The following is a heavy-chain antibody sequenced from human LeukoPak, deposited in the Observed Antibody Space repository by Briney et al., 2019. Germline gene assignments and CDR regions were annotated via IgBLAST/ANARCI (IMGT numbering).Heavy chain of an antibody. CDR3: AGDSRRELIHGFDI. Sequence: ETLSLTCTVSGGSISTYYWSWIRQPPGKGLEWIGYIYYSGSTNYNPSLKSRVTISVDTSKNQFSLKLSSVTAADTAVYYCAGDSRRELIHGFDIWGQGTMVTVSS. V-gene: IGHV4-59*01. CDR1: GGSISTYY. J-gene: IGHJ3*02. D-gene: IGHD1-26*01. CDR2: IYYSGST.